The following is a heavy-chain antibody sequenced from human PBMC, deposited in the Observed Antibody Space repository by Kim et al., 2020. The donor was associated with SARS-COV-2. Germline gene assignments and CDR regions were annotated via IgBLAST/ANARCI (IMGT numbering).Heavy chain of an antibody. CDR1: GFTFSDSA. Sequence: GGSLRLSCGASGFTFSDSAMHWVRRASGKGLEWVGRIRSKVNGYETAYSASVRGRFTISRDDSRNTAYLQMNSLKTEDTAGYYCTRGPGTTLAFWDAFD. CDR2: IRSKVNGYET. D-gene: IGHD1-1*01. CDR3: TRGPGTTLAFWDAFD. J-gene: IGHJ3*02. V-gene: IGHV3-73*01.